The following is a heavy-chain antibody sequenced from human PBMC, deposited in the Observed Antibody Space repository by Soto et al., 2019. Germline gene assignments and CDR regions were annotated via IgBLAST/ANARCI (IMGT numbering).Heavy chain of an antibody. V-gene: IGHV1-46*01. CDR2: INPSGGST. CDR3: ARDRGDLTGTTSRWFDP. Sequence: GASVKVSCKASGYTFTSYYMHWVRQAPGQGLEWMGIINPSGGSTSYAQKFQGRVTMTRDTSTSTVDMELSSLRSEDTAVYYCARDRGDLTGTTSRWFDPWGQGTLVTVSS. CDR1: GYTFTSYY. D-gene: IGHD1-20*01. J-gene: IGHJ5*02.